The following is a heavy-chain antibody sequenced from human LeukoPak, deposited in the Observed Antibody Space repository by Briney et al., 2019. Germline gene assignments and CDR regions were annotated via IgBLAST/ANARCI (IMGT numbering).Heavy chain of an antibody. D-gene: IGHD3-10*01. J-gene: IGHJ4*02. CDR1: GFTVSGNY. CDR3: ARDPGYGLGVDYGDY. CDR2: IHRGGNT. V-gene: IGHV3-66*01. Sequence: SGGSLRLSCAASGFTVSGNYMSWVRQAPGKGLEWLSVIHRGGNTYYADSVKGRFTISRDSSKNTAFLQMDSLRAEDTAVYHCARDPGYGLGVDYGDYWGQGTLVTVSS.